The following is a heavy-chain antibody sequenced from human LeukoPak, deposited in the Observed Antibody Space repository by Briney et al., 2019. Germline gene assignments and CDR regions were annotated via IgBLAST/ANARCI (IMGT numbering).Heavy chain of an antibody. CDR1: GFNFRDYY. D-gene: IGHD3-22*01. V-gene: IGHV3-11*01. CDR3: AKGRAGNYYYDSSDY. J-gene: IGHJ4*02. Sequence: GGSLRLSCGASGFNFRDYYMSWIRQAPGKGLEWVSYISNDGNARYYADSVKGRFTTSRDNAKNSLFLQMNSLRAEDTAVYYCAKGRAGNYYYDSSDYWGQGTLVTVSS. CDR2: ISNDGNAR.